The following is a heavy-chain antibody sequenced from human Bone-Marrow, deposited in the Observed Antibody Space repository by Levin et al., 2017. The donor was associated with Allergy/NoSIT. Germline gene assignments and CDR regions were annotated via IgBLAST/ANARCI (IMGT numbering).Heavy chain of an antibody. D-gene: IGHD6-13*01. J-gene: IGHJ6*02. Sequence: PGGSLRLSCAASGFTFSSYAMRWVRQAPGKGLEWVSAISGSGGSTYYADSVKGRFTISRANSKNTLYLQMNSLRAEDTAIYYCAKEGGRAEAGTGGFRYYYYGLDVWGQGTTVTVSS. CDR2: ISGSGGST. CDR1: GFTFSSYA. V-gene: IGHV3-23*01. CDR3: AKEGGRAEAGTGGFRYYYYGLDV.